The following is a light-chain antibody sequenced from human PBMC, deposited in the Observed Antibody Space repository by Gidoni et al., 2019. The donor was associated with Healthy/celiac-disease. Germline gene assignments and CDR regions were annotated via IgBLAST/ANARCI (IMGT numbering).Light chain of an antibody. CDR3: GTWDSSLSAV. Sequence: QSVFTPPPSVSAAPGQKVTISCSGSSSNIGNNYVSWYQQLPGTAPKLLIYENNKRPSGIPDRFSGSKSGTSATLGITGLQTGDEADYYCGTWDSSLSAVFGGGTKLTVL. CDR1: SSNIGNNY. V-gene: IGLV1-51*02. CDR2: ENN. J-gene: IGLJ3*02.